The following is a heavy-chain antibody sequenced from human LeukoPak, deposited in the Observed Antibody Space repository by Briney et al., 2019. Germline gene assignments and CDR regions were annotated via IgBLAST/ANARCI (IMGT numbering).Heavy chain of an antibody. J-gene: IGHJ4*02. Sequence: PSETLSLTCSVSGGSINSYYWSWIRQPPGKGLEWIGEINHSGSTNYNPSLKSRVTISVDTSKNQFSLKLSSVTAADTAVYYCARIRLSPASYDSSGGFGYWGQGTLVTVSS. CDR1: GGSINSYY. V-gene: IGHV4-34*01. CDR2: INHSGST. D-gene: IGHD3-22*01. CDR3: ARIRLSPASYDSSGGFGY.